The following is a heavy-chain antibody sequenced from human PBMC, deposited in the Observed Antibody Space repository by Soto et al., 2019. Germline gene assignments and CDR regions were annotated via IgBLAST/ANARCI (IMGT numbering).Heavy chain of an antibody. CDR3: SQGIVVQIGGGYYYGLDV. J-gene: IGHJ6*02. CDR1: GFTFSNAW. D-gene: IGHD3-22*01. V-gene: IGHV3-15*01. CDR2: IKSKTDGGTT. Sequence: EVQLVESGGGLVKPGGSLRLSCAASGFTFSNAWMSWVRQASGKGLEWVGRIKSKTDGGTTDYAAPVKGRFTISRDDTNNRLLLQMNSLKTEDTAVYYCSQGIVVQIGGGYYYGLDVWGQGTTVTVSS.